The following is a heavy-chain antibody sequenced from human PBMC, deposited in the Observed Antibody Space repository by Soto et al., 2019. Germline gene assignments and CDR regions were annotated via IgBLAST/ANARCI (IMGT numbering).Heavy chain of an antibody. V-gene: IGHV3-53*01. CDR1: GFTVSSNY. J-gene: IGHJ4*02. CDR3: ARAVKDYYDSSGSPYFDY. D-gene: IGHD3-22*01. Sequence: GGSLRLSCAASGFTVSSNYMSWVRQAPGKGLEWVSVIYSGGSTYYADSVKGRFTISRDNSKNTLYLQMNSLRAEDTAVYYCARAVKDYYDSSGSPYFDYWGQGTLVTVSS. CDR2: IYSGGST.